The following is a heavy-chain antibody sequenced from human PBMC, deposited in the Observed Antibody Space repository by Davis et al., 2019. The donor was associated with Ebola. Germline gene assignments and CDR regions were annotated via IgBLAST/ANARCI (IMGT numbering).Heavy chain of an antibody. CDR2: IYTSGSY. CDR3: AREGTNSQGRGLDV. D-gene: IGHD2-8*01. CDR1: GDSISSGSYY. Sequence: SETLSLTCSVSGDSISSGSYYWSWIRQPAGKGLEWIGHIYTSGSYNHNPYLKSRLTTSIDTSRNQFSLSLTSATAADTAIYYCAREGTNSQGRGLDVWGQGTTVTVTS. J-gene: IGHJ6*02. V-gene: IGHV4-61*09.